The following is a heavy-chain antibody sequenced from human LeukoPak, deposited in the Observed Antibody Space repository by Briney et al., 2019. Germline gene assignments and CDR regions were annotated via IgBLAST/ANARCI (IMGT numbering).Heavy chain of an antibody. CDR1: GGSFSGYY. CDR2: IYYSGST. D-gene: IGHD3-10*01. CDR3: ARGVYGYYFDY. J-gene: IGHJ4*02. V-gene: IGHV4-34*01. Sequence: KTSETLSLTCAVYGGSFSGYYWSWIRQPPGKGLEWIGSIYYSGSTYYNPSLKSRVTISVDTSKNQFSLKLSSVTAADTAVYYCARGVYGYYFDYWGQGTLVTVSS.